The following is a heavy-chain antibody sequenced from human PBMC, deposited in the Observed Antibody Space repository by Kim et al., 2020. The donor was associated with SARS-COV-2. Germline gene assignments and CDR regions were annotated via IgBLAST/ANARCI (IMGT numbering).Heavy chain of an antibody. J-gene: IGHJ1*01. V-gene: IGHV3-23*01. CDR2: ISGSGDAT. D-gene: IGHD6-6*01. CDR1: GFIFDNYV. Sequence: GGSLRLSCAASGFIFDNYVMPWVRQAPGKALEWVSSISGSGDATYHADSVKGRLTISRDNSKKIVFLQMNSLRADDTAVYYCTNSPARPPSDVWGQGSLGSVSS. CDR3: TNSPARPPSDV.